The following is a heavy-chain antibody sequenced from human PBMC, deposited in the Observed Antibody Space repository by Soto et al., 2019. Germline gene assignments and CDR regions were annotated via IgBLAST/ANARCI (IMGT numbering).Heavy chain of an antibody. D-gene: IGHD6-6*01. CDR2: ISGSGGST. J-gene: IGHJ4*02. CDR3: AKYQGDSSFLLEPYYFDY. V-gene: IGHV3-23*01. Sequence: PGGSLRLSCAASGFTFSSYAMSWVRQAPGKGLEWVSAISGSGGSTYYADSVKGRFTISRDNSKNTLYLQMNSLRAEDTAVYYCAKYQGDSSFLLEPYYFDYWGQGTLVTVSS. CDR1: GFTFSSYA.